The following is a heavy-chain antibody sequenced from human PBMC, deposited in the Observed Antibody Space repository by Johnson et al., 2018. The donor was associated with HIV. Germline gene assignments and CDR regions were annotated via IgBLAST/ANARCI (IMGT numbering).Heavy chain of an antibody. J-gene: IGHJ3*02. D-gene: IGHD6-6*01. Sequence: QLVESGGGVVRPGGSLRLSCEGSGFSFDDYGMSWVRQRPGKGLDWVSGFNWTGGSPGYAASVKGRFSISRDNVKNSLYLQMNSLRVEDTAWYYCAKDTGPSIAARPEWAFDIWGQGTVVIVSS. CDR3: AKDTGPSIAARPEWAFDI. V-gene: IGHV3-20*04. CDR2: FNWTGGSP. CDR1: GFSFDDYG.